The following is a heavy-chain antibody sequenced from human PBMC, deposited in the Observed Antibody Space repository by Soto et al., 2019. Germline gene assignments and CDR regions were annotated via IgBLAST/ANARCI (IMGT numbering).Heavy chain of an antibody. CDR2: INAGNGNT. CDR3: ATGCVGGSCYHHYGFDY. CDR1: GYTFTSYA. Sequence: ASVKVSCKASGYTFTSYAMHWVRQAPGQRLEWMGWINAGNGNTKYSQKFQGRVTITRDTSASTAYMELSSLRSEDTAVYYCATGCVGGSCYHHYGFDYWGQGTLVTVSS. J-gene: IGHJ4*02. V-gene: IGHV1-3*01. D-gene: IGHD2-15*01.